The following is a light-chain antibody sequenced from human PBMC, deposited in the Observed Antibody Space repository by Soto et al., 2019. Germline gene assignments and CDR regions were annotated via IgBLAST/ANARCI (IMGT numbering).Light chain of an antibody. Sequence: QSLLAEPPSVSSAPGQKVPISGSGTHSNIGNNFVSWYQLLPGTAPKLLMYDNNKRPSGIPDRFSGSKSGTSATLDITGLQTGDEADYYCGTWDYSLTAVVFGGGTKVTVL. CDR2: DNN. CDR3: GTWDYSLTAVV. V-gene: IGLV1-51*01. J-gene: IGLJ2*01. CDR1: HSNIGNNF.